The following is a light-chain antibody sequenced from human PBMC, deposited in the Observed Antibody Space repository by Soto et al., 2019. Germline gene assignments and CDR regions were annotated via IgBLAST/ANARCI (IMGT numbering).Light chain of an antibody. CDR1: QSVSSNY. Sequence: EVVLTQSPGTVSLSPGDRATLSCRASQSVSSNYLAWYQQKFGQAPRLLIHGASNRATGISDRFSGGGSGTDFTLTISRLEPGDVAVYYCQLYGASPPMYTFGQGTKLEIK. CDR2: GAS. CDR3: QLYGASPPMYT. J-gene: IGKJ2*01. V-gene: IGKV3-20*01.